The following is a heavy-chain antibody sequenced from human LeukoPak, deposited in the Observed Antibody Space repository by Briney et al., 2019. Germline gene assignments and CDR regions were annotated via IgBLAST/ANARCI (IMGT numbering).Heavy chain of an antibody. V-gene: IGHV4-34*01. CDR3: ARGDYGGSGY. CDR2: INHSGST. CDR1: GGSFSGYY. J-gene: IGHJ4*02. D-gene: IGHD4-17*01. Sequence: KPSETLSLTCAVYGGSFSGYYWSWIRQPPGKGLEWIGEINHSGSTNYNPSLKSRDTISVDTSKNQFSLKLSSVTAADTAVYYCARGDYGGSGYWGQGTLVTVSS.